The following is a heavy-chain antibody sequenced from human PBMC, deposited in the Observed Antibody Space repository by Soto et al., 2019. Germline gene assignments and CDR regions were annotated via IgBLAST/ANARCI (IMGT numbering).Heavy chain of an antibody. D-gene: IGHD2-21*01. J-gene: IGHJ4*02. Sequence: GSLSLSCSASGFAFSSFAMHWVRQTPGKGLEYVSAISPQGGSTYYADSVKGRFTISRDDSKNTVYLQMSSLRPGDTAVYYCVNMMIARGAFDFWGQGTLVTVS. CDR2: ISPQGGST. V-gene: IGHV3-64D*06. CDR1: GFAFSSFA. CDR3: VNMMIARGAFDF.